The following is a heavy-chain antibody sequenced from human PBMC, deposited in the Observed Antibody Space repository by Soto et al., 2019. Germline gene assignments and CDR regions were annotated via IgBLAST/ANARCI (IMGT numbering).Heavy chain of an antibody. J-gene: IGHJ6*02. Sequence: DVQLVESGGGLVQPGGSLRLSCAGSGSTLGTYSMNWVRQAPGKGLEWISYISSSSSIIYYADSVKGRFTISRDNAKSSLYLQRNSLRDEDMAVYYCARPYSNRWSIYYGMDVWGQGTTVIVSS. CDR3: ARPYSNRWSIYYGMDV. CDR2: ISSSSSII. V-gene: IGHV3-48*02. CDR1: GSTLGTYS. D-gene: IGHD6-13*01.